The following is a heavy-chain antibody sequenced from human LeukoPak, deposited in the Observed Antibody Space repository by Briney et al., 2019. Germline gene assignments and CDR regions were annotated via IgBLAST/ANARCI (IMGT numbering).Heavy chain of an antibody. CDR3: ARRSITMVRGVILWDY. Sequence: SETLSLTCAVYGGSFSVYYWSWIRQPPGKGLEWIGEINHSGSTNYNPSLKSRVTISVDTSKNQFSLKLSSVTAADTAVYYCARRSITMVRGVILWDYWGQGTLVTVSS. CDR1: GGSFSVYY. CDR2: INHSGST. J-gene: IGHJ4*02. V-gene: IGHV4-34*01. D-gene: IGHD3-10*01.